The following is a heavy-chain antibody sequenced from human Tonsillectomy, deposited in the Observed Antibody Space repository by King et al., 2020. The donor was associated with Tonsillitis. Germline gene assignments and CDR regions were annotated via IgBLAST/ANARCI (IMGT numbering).Heavy chain of an antibody. V-gene: IGHV3-23*04. Sequence: VQLVESGGGLVQPGGSLRLSCAASGFTFSSYAMSWVRQAPGKGLEWVSAIRCSGGGTYYADSVKGRFTVSRDNSKNTLYLQMNSLRAADTAVYYWAKVDRSDFWSAYYTDYWGQGTLVTVSS. CDR3: AKVDRSDFWSAYYTDY. J-gene: IGHJ4*02. CDR2: IRCSGGGT. D-gene: IGHD3-3*01. CDR1: GFTFSSYA.